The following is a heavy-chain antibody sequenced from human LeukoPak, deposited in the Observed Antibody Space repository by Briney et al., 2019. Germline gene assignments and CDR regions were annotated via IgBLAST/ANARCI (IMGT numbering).Heavy chain of an antibody. Sequence: EGSLRLSCAASGFTFSSYSMNWVRRAPGKGLEWVSSISSSSSYIYYADSVKGRFTISRDNAKNSLYLQMNSLRAEDTAVYYCARGGYYYDSSGYYYWGQGTLVTVSS. CDR3: ARGGYYYDSSGYYY. J-gene: IGHJ4*02. CDR1: GFTFSSYS. D-gene: IGHD3-22*01. CDR2: ISSSSSYI. V-gene: IGHV3-21*01.